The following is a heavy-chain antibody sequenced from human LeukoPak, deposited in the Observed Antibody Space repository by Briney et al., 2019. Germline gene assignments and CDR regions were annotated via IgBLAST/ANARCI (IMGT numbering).Heavy chain of an antibody. Sequence: SSETLSLTCAVYGGSFSGYYWSWIRQPPGKGLEWIGEINHSGSTNYNPSLKSRVTISVDTSKNQFSLKLSSVTAADTAVYYCGRGSSSGYLGRYFDYWGQGTLVTVSS. CDR3: GRGSSSGYLGRYFDY. D-gene: IGHD3-22*01. CDR2: INHSGST. J-gene: IGHJ4*02. V-gene: IGHV4-34*01. CDR1: GGSFSGYY.